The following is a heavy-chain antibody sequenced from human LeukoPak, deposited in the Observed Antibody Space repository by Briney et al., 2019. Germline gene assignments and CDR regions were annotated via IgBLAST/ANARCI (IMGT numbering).Heavy chain of an antibody. Sequence: GASVKVSCKASGYTFTGYYMHWVRQAPGQGLEWMGWINPNSGGTNYAQKFQGRVTMTRDTSISTAYMELSRLRSDDTAVYYCVTLGGYYDSSGYYYIDYWGQGTLVTVSS. CDR2: INPNSGGT. CDR3: VTLGGYYDSSGYYYIDY. D-gene: IGHD3-22*01. V-gene: IGHV1-2*02. J-gene: IGHJ4*02. CDR1: GYTFTGYY.